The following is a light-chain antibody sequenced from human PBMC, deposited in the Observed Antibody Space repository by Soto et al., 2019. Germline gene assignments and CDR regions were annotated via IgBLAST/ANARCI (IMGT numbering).Light chain of an antibody. V-gene: IGKV3D-20*02. CDR1: QSVSSSY. Sequence: EIVLTQSPGTLSLSPGERATLSCRASQSVSSSYLAWYQQKPGQAPRLLIYGASSRATGLPDRFSGSGSGTDFTLTISRLEPDDFAVYYCQQRGNRPPWTFGQGTKVDIK. J-gene: IGKJ1*01. CDR2: GAS. CDR3: QQRGNRPPWT.